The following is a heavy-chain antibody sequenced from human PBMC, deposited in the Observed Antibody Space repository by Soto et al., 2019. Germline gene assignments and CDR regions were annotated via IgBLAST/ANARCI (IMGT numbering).Heavy chain of an antibody. CDR3: VRDGTKTLRDWVDP. V-gene: IGHV4-4*07. CDR2: IYATGTT. CDR1: GASISGFY. J-gene: IGHJ5*02. Sequence: PSETLSLTCAVSGASISGFYWSWIRKSAGKGLEWIGRIYATGTTDYNPSLKSRVMMSVDTSKKQFSLKLRSVTAADTAVYYCVRDGTKTLRDWVDPWGQG. D-gene: IGHD1-1*01.